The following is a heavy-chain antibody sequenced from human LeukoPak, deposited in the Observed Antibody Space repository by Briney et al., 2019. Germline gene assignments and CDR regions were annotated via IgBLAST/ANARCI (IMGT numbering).Heavy chain of an antibody. CDR3: AREERYSNSYYFDY. D-gene: IGHD6-13*01. Sequence: SETLSLTCAVYGGSFSGYYWSWIRQPPGKGLEWIEEINHSGSTNYNPSLKSRVTISVDTSKNQFSLKLSSVTAADTAVYYCAREERYSNSYYFDYWGQGTLVTVSS. J-gene: IGHJ4*02. CDR2: INHSGST. CDR1: GGSFSGYY. V-gene: IGHV4-34*01.